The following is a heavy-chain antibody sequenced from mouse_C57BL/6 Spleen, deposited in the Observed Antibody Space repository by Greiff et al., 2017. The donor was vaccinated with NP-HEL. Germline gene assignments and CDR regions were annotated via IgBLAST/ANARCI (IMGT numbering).Heavy chain of an antibody. CDR3: ARDDYDVGGSWFAY. CDR1: GYTFTGYW. CDR2: ILPGSGST. D-gene: IGHD2-4*01. J-gene: IGHJ3*01. V-gene: IGHV1-9*01. Sequence: VQLQQSGAELMKPGASVKLSCKATGYTFTGYWIEWVKQRPGHGLEWIGEILPGSGSTNYNEKFQGKATVTADTSSNTAYMQLSSLTTEEYAIYYCARDDYDVGGSWFAYWGKGTLVTVSA.